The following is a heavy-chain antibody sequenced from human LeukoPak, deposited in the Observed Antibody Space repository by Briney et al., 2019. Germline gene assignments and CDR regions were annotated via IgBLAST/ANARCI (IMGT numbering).Heavy chain of an antibody. CDR3: ARDLRGVFDF. CDR1: GFTFSSYA. D-gene: IGHD3-10*01. J-gene: IGHJ4*02. Sequence: GGSLRLSCAASGFTFSSYAMSWVRQAPGKGLEWVSAISGSGGSTYYADSVKGRFTISRDNAKTSVYLQMNSLRVEDTAVYYCARDLRGVFDFWGQGTLVTVAS. V-gene: IGHV3-23*01. CDR2: ISGSGGST.